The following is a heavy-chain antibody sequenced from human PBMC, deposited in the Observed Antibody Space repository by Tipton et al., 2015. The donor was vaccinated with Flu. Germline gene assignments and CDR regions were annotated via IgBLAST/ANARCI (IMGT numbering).Heavy chain of an antibody. D-gene: IGHD5-24*01. CDR3: ASHRDGYNFDAFDI. J-gene: IGHJ3*02. Sequence: TLSLTCSVSGGSITTSSYYWGWIRQPPGKGLEWIGCVYYGGTTYYSPSLMSQVTLSVDTPNNEFFLNLTYVTAADTAVYFCASHRDGYNFDAFDIWAQGTMVTVSS. CDR1: GGSITTSSYY. CDR2: VYYGGTT. V-gene: IGHV4-39*07.